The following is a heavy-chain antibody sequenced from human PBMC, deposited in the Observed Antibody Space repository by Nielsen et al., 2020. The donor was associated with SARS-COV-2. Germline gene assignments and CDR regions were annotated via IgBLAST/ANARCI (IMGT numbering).Heavy chain of an antibody. CDR2: IYYSGST. V-gene: IGHV4-59*01. D-gene: IGHD1-26*01. J-gene: IGHJ3*02. CDR1: GRSISSYY. CDR3: ARVRWELLGGAFDI. Sequence: SETLSLTCTVYGRSISSYYWSWIRQPPGKGLEWIGYIYYSGSTNYNPSLKSRVTISVDTFKNQFSLKLSSVTAADTAVYSCARVRWELLGGAFDIWGQGTMVTVSS.